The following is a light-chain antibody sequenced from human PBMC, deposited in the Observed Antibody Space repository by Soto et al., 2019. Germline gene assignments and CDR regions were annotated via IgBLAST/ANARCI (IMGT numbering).Light chain of an antibody. CDR2: DAS. V-gene: IGKV1-5*01. CDR1: QSISSW. J-gene: IGKJ4*01. Sequence: DIQMTQAPSTLSASVGDRVTITCRASQSISSWLAWYQQKPGKAPKLLIYDASSLESGVPSRFSGSGSGTEFTLTISSLQPDDVATYYCQQYNSYPLTFGGGTKVEIK. CDR3: QQYNSYPLT.